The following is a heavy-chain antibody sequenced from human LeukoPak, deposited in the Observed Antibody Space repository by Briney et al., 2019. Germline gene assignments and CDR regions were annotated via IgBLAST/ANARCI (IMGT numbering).Heavy chain of an antibody. J-gene: IGHJ4*02. CDR1: GFTFDDYA. V-gene: IGHV3-9*01. CDR2: ISWNSGSI. CDR3: AKNALGYCSGGSCSYFDY. D-gene: IGHD2-15*01. Sequence: GGSLRLSCAASGFTFDDYAMHWVRQAPGKGLEWVSGISWNSGSIGYADSVKGRFTISRDNAKNSLYLQMNSLRAEDTALYYCAKNALGYCSGGSCSYFDYWGQGTLVTVSS.